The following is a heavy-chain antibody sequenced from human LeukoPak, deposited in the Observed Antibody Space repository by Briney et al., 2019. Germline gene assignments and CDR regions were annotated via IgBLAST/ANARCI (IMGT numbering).Heavy chain of an antibody. D-gene: IGHD3-16*01. Sequence: PGGSLTLSCAVSGFTVSNNYMNCARQSPGKALEWVSVIYRGGDTYYVDSVKGRFTIYRDNSKNTLYLQMNSLRAEDTAVYYCARDLSSSFDYWGRGTLVTVSS. CDR2: IYRGGDT. J-gene: IGHJ4*02. CDR1: GFTVSNNY. CDR3: ARDLSSSFDY. V-gene: IGHV3-53*01.